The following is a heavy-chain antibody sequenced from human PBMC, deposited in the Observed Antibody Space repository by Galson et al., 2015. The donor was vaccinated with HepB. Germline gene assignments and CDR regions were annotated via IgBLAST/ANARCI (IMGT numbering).Heavy chain of an antibody. D-gene: IGHD3-16*01. CDR2: IIPIFGTA. J-gene: IGHJ6*02. V-gene: IGHV1-69*13. CDR3: ARPSIRITFGGVRYYGMDV. Sequence: SVKVSCKASGGTFSSYAISWVRQAPGQGLEWMGGIIPIFGTANYAQKFQGRVTITADESTSTAYMELSSLRSEDAAVYYCARPSIRITFGGVRYYGMDVWGQGTTVTVSS. CDR1: GGTFSSYA.